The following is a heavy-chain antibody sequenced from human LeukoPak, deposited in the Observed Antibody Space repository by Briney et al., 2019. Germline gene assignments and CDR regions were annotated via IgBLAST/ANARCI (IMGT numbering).Heavy chain of an antibody. Sequence: GGSLRLSCAASGFTFYTYAMSWVRQAPGKGLEWVSTMSGSGGRTFYGDSVKGRFTISRDRSKDTLYLTMNSLRTEATAAYYCAEEGSSGNVDYWGQGTLVTVS. CDR1: GFTFYTYA. V-gene: IGHV3-23*01. J-gene: IGHJ4*02. CDR2: MSGSGGRT. CDR3: AEEGSSGNVDY. D-gene: IGHD6-13*01.